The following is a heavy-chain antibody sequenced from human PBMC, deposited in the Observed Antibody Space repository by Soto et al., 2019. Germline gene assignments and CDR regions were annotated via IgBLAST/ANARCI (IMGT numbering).Heavy chain of an antibody. J-gene: IGHJ6*02. CDR3: AGITWFRGMDV. V-gene: IGHV6-1*01. Sequence: PSQTLSLTCAISGDSVSSNSAAWNLIRQSPSRGLEWLGRTYYNSKWNNDYALSVKSRITINPDTSKNQFSLHLYSVTPEDTAVYYCAGITWFRGMDVWGQGTPVTV. D-gene: IGHD3-10*01. CDR1: GDSVSSNSAA. CDR2: TYYNSKWNN.